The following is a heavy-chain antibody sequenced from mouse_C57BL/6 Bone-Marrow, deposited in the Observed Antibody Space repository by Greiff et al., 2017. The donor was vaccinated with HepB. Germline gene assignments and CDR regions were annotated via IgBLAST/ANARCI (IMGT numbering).Heavy chain of an antibody. CDR3: ARRGQLRLREFAY. Sequence: QVQLQQPGAELVMPGASVKLSCKASGYTFTSYWMHWVKQRPGQGLEWIGEIDPSDSYTNYNQKFKGKSTLTVDKSSSTAYMQLSSLTSEDSAVYYCARRGQLRLREFAYRGQGTLVTVSA. J-gene: IGHJ3*01. CDR1: GYTFTSYW. CDR2: IDPSDSYT. V-gene: IGHV1-69*01. D-gene: IGHD3-2*02.